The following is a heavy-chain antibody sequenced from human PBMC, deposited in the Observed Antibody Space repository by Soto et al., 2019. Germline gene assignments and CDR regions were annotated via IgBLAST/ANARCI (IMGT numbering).Heavy chain of an antibody. CDR1: GGSFSGYY. V-gene: IGHV4-34*01. CDR3: ARVVAITIFGVVIYFDY. Sequence: PSETLSLTCAVYGGSFSGYYWSWIRQPPGKGLEWIGEINHSGSTNYNPSLKSRVTISVDTSKNQFSLKLSSVTAADTAVYYCARVVAITIFGVVIYFDYWGQGTLLSVSS. J-gene: IGHJ4*02. D-gene: IGHD3-3*01. CDR2: INHSGST.